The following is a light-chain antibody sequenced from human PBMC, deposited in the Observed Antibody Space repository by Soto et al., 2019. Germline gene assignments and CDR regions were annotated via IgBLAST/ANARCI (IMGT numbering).Light chain of an antibody. CDR2: DAS. CDR1: RSINRK. Sequence: EIGMPQSPVTLSVSPGERATLSCRASRSINRKLAWYQQRPGQAPRLLISDASISAPGTPARFSCTGSGTEFTLAIRSLQAEDFAVSYCKQYDSWSPFTFGVGTRVEIK. J-gene: IGKJ4*02. CDR3: KQYDSWSPFT. V-gene: IGKV3-15*01.